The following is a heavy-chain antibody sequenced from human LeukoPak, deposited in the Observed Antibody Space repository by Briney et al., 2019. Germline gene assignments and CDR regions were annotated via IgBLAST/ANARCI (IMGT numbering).Heavy chain of an antibody. Sequence: GGSLRLSCAASGFTFSSYGMHWVRQPTGKGLEWVSTIGTAGDTYYPGSVKGRFTISRENAKNSLYLQMNSLRAGDTAVYYCARSRDGYNLWYFDPWGRGTLVTVSS. J-gene: IGHJ2*01. CDR2: IGTAGDT. CDR3: ARSRDGYNLWYFDP. V-gene: IGHV3-13*01. D-gene: IGHD5-24*01. CDR1: GFTFSSYG.